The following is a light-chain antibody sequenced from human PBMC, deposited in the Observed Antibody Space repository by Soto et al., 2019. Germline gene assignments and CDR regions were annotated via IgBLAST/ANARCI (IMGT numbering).Light chain of an antibody. CDR1: QSISSW. Sequence: DIQMTQSPSTLSASVGDRVTITCRASQSISSWLAWYQQKPGKAPKHLLYKASSLESGVPSRFSGSGSGTEFTLTLSSLQPDDFATYYCQQYKSYEGTFGQGTKVEIK. V-gene: IGKV1-5*03. CDR2: KAS. CDR3: QQYKSYEGT. J-gene: IGKJ1*01.